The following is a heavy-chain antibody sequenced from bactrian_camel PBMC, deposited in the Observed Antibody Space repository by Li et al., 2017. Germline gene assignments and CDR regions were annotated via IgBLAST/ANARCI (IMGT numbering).Heavy chain of an antibody. Sequence: QLVESGGGPVQAGGSLRLSCALPGTMYSAFCMGWCRQAPGKEREGVATIYLGGRGTYYATSVEGRFTISEDNAKNTLTLEMNSLKPEDTAMYYCAAEGLCGGNWCPRSVDYFGYWGQGTQVTVS. CDR1: GTMYSAFC. V-gene: IGHV3S54*01. CDR2: IYLGGRGT. CDR3: AAEGLCGGNWCPRSVDYFGY. J-gene: IGHJ6*01. D-gene: IGHD2*01.